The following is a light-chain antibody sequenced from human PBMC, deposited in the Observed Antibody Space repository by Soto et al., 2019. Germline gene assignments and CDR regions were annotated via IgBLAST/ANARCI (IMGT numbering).Light chain of an antibody. CDR3: QQYYRSPYT. CDR2: GAS. V-gene: IGKV3-20*01. CDR1: QSVNSAH. J-gene: IGKJ2*01. Sequence: EIVLPQPPGTLSLSPGERATLSCRASQSVNSAHFAWYQQKAGQAPRLLIYGASSRATGIPDRFSGSGSGTDFTLTINSPEPEDFAVYYCQQYYRSPYTFGQRTKLEI.